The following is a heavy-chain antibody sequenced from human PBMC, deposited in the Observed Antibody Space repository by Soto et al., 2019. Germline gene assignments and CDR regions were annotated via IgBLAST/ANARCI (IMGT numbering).Heavy chain of an antibody. Sequence: QVQLVQSGAEVKKPGSSVKVSCKASGGTFSSYTISWVRQAPGQGLEWMGRIIPILGIANYAQKFQGRVTITANKSTSKANRELGSVRSEDRAVYYCASEGGNGRAVWGKGTTFTVSS. V-gene: IGHV1-69*02. J-gene: IGHJ6*04. CDR2: IIPILGIA. CDR3: ASEGGNGRAV. CDR1: GGTFSSYT. D-gene: IGHD3-16*01.